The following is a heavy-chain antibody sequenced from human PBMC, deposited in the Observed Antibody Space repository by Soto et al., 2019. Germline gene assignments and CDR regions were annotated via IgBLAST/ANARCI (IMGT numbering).Heavy chain of an antibody. V-gene: IGHV3-73*01. CDR3: ARESQYSSLYMGRLDP. J-gene: IGHJ5*02. Sequence: GGSLRLSCAASGFTFSGSAMHWVRQASGKGLEWVGRIRSKANSYATAYAASVKGRFTISRDDSKNTAYLQMNSLKTEDTAVYYCARESQYSSLYMGRLDPWGQGTLVTVSS. CDR2: IRSKANSYAT. CDR1: GFTFSGSA. D-gene: IGHD6-6*01.